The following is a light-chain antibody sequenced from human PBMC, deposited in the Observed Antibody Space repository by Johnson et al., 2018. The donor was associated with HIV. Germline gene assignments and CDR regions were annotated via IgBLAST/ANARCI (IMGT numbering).Light chain of an antibody. Sequence: QSVLTQPPSVSAAPGQKVTISCSGSSSNIGNNYVSWYQQLPGTAPKLLIYENNKRPSGIPDRFSGSKSGTSATLGITGLQTGDEADYYCGTWDSSLIHYAFGTGTKVTVL. CDR2: ENN. CDR3: GTWDSSLIHYA. J-gene: IGLJ1*01. CDR1: SSNIGNNY. V-gene: IGLV1-51*02.